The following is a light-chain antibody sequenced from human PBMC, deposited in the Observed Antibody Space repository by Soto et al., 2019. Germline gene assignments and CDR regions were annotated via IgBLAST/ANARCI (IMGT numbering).Light chain of an antibody. CDR1: QGINRW. CDR2: QAS. Sequence: DIQMTQSPSSLSASVGDSVTITCRASQGINRWLAWYQQKPGKAPELLIYQASSLKSVVPSRFSGGGSGSGTEFTLTLSSLQPDDFATYYCQQYNSYPWTFGQGTKVEFK. J-gene: IGKJ1*01. V-gene: IGKV1-5*03. CDR3: QQYNSYPWT.